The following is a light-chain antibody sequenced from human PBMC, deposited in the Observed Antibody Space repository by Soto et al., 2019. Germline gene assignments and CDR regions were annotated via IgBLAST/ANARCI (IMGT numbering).Light chain of an antibody. J-gene: IGLJ1*01. Sequence: QSVLTQPPSASGSPGQSVAISCTGTASDIGGYTFVSWYQQHPGKAPKLLIYDVNKRPSGVPDGFSGSKSGNTASLTVSGLQAEDEADYYCSAHGGTNPYVFGTGTKLTVL. CDR3: SAHGGTNPYV. CDR1: ASDIGGYTF. CDR2: DVN. V-gene: IGLV2-8*01.